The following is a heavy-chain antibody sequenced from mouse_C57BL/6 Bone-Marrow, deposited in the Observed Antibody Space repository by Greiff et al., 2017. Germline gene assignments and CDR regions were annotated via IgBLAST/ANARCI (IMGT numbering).Heavy chain of an antibody. CDR3: ARWLYYYAMDY. CDR2: IHPNSGST. V-gene: IGHV1-64*01. J-gene: IGHJ4*01. Sequence: VQLQQPGAELVKPGASVKLSCKASGYTFTSYWMHWVKQRPGQGLEWIGMIHPNSGSTNYNEKFKSKATLTVDKSSSTAYMQLSSLTSEDSAVHYCARWLYYYAMDYWGQGTSVTVSS. D-gene: IGHD2-2*01. CDR1: GYTFTSYW.